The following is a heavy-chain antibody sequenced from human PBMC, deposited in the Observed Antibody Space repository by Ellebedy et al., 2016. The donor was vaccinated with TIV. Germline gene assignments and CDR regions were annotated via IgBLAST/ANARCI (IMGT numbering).Heavy chain of an antibody. CDR1: GYTFTGYY. D-gene: IGHD4-17*01. CDR3: ARVDGDYLGYYYMDV. Sequence: ASVKVSXXASGYTFTGYYMHWVRQAPGQGLEWMGWINPNSGGTNYAQKLQGRVTMTTDTSTSTAYMELRSLRSDDTAVYYCARVDGDYLGYYYMDVWGKGTTVTVSS. V-gene: IGHV1-2*02. J-gene: IGHJ6*03. CDR2: INPNSGGT.